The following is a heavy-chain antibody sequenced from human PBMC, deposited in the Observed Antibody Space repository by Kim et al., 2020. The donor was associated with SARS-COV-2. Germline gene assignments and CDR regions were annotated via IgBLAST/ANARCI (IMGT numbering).Heavy chain of an antibody. Sequence: SVKVSCKASGGTFSSYAISWVRQAPGQGLEWMGGIIPIFGTANYAQKFQGRVTITADESTSTAYMELSSLRSEDTAVYYCARGDYYYYGIDVWGQGTTVTVSS. CDR1: GGTFSSYA. CDR2: IIPIFGTA. J-gene: IGHJ6*02. V-gene: IGHV1-69*13. CDR3: ARGDYYYYGIDV.